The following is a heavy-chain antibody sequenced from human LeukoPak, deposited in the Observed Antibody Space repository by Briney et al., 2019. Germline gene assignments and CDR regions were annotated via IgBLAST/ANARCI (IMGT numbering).Heavy chain of an antibody. Sequence: SVKVSCKASGGTFSSYAISWVRQAPGQGPEWMGRIIPIFGTANYAQKFQGRVTITTDESTSTAYMELRSLRSDDTAVYYCARACGRSGLIVVVVAAIDRFDPWGQGTLVTVSS. CDR3: ARACGRSGLIVVVVAAIDRFDP. D-gene: IGHD2-15*01. CDR2: IIPIFGTA. J-gene: IGHJ5*02. V-gene: IGHV1-69*05. CDR1: GGTFSSYA.